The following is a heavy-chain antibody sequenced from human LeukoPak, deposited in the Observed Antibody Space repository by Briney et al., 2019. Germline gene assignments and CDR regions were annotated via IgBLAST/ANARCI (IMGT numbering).Heavy chain of an antibody. CDR1: GGSVTSSSFY. CDR3: AKSGPPAGRPDAFDI. Sequence: SETLSLTCTLSGGSVTSSSFYWAWIRQPPGKGLECIGTINYSGITYYNSPLKSRVTISVDTSKNQFSLKLNSVTAADTAVYFCAKSGPPAGRPDAFDIWGQGTMVTVSS. D-gene: IGHD1-14*01. J-gene: IGHJ3*02. V-gene: IGHV4-39*07. CDR2: INYSGIT.